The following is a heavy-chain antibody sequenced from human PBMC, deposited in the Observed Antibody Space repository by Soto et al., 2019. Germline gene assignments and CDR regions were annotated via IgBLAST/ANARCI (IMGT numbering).Heavy chain of an antibody. J-gene: IGHJ4*02. Sequence: GGSLRLSCTASGFSLSSYTMTWVRQAQGKGLQWVASITNRGTPTTSQAPVKGRLTISRANAKNSLYLQMNNLRAEDTATYYCEIAHEVGCFDYLGLGTLGTGSS. D-gene: IGHD1-26*01. CDR3: EIAHEVGCFDY. CDR2: ITNRGTPT. CDR1: GFSLSSYT. V-gene: IGHV3-21*06.